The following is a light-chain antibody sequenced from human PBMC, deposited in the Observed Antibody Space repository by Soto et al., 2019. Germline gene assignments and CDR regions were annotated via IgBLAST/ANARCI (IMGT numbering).Light chain of an antibody. CDR1: QSVSSY. CDR2: DAS. Sequence: EVVLTQSPATLSLSPGERATLSCRASQSVSSYLAWYQQKPGQTPRLLIYDASNRATGIPARFSGSGSGTDFTLTISSLEPEDFGFYFCQQCGNWTHTCRPGTKVDI. V-gene: IGKV3-11*01. J-gene: IGKJ3*01. CDR3: QQCGNWTHT.